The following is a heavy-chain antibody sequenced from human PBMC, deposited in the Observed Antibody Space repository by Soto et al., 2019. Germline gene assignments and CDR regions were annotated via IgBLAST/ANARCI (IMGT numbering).Heavy chain of an antibody. CDR2: ISAYNGNT. CDR1: GYTFTSYG. D-gene: IGHD2-21*02. CDR3: ERDSRVYCGGDCGLLI. Sequence: ASVKVSCKASGYTFTSYGISWVRQAPGQGLEWMGWISAYNGNTNYAQKLQGRVTMTTDTSTSTAYMEPRSLRSDETAVYYCERDSRVYCGGDCGLLIWGRGTLVTVSS. J-gene: IGHJ2*01. V-gene: IGHV1-18*04.